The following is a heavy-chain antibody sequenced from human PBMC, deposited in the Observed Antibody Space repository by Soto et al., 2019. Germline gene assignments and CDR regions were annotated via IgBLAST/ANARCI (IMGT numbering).Heavy chain of an antibody. J-gene: IGHJ6*02. CDR2: IIPIFGTA. V-gene: IGHV1-69*06. CDR3: ASTDFWSGHYYYYGMDV. Sequence: GASVKVSCKASGGTFSSYAISWVRQTPGQGLEWMGGIIPIFGTANYAQKFQGRVTIAADKSTSTAYMQLSSLISEDTAVYYCASTDFWSGHYYYYGMDVWGQGTTVTVPS. D-gene: IGHD3-3*01. CDR1: GGTFSSYA.